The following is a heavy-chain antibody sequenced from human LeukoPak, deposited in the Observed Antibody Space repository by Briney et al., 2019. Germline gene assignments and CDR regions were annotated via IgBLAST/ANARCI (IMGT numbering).Heavy chain of an antibody. CDR1: GFPFSDYY. J-gene: IGHJ3*01. D-gene: IGHD6-13*01. CDR3: VVYKYILSWSAFDF. Sequence: GGSLRLSCAASGFPFSDYYMTWIRQAPGKGLEWVADIRQDGSDKYYVDSVKGRFIISRDNAKKSVSLHMNNLRVEDTAVYYCVVYKYILSWSAFDFWGRGTMVTVSS. CDR2: IRQDGSDK. V-gene: IGHV3-7*01.